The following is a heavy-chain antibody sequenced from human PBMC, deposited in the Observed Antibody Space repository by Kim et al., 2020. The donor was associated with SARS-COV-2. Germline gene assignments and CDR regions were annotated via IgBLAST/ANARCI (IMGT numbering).Heavy chain of an antibody. CDR3: ARHQRHSSGWYVSFYY. CDR2: TYYSGNT. CDR1: GGSLSSSSYY. Sequence: SETLSLTCTVSGGSLSSSSYYWGWIRQPPGKGLEWIGTTYYSGNTYYNPSIKSRVTISVDTSKNQFSLKLGSVTAADTAVYYCARHQRHSSGWYVSFYY. D-gene: IGHD6-19*01. V-gene: IGHV4-39*01. J-gene: IGHJ6*01.